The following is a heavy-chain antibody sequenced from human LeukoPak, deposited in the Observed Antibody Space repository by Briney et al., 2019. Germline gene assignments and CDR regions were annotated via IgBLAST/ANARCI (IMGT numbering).Heavy chain of an antibody. J-gene: IGHJ4*02. D-gene: IGHD3-3*01. CDR1: GFTFSSYA. V-gene: IGHV3-23*01. CDR2: ISGSGGST. CDR3: AKEYYDFWSGYPHDY. Sequence: GGSLRLSCAASGFTFSSYAMSWVRQAPGKGLEWVSAISGSGGSTYYADSVKGRFTISRDNSKNTLYLQMNSLGAEDTAVYYCAKEYYDFWSGYPHDYWGQGTLVTVSS.